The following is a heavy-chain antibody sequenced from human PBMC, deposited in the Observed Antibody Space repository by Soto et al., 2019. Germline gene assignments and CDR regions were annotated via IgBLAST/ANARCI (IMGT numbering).Heavy chain of an antibody. CDR1: GYTFTNYG. CDR2: ISGYNGET. Sequence: QVQLVQSGAEVKKPGASVKVSCKASGYTFTNYGINWVRQAPGQGPEWMGWISGYNGETKYAQSLHGRVTMTTDTSTSTAYVEWRSLRSDDTAVYYCARGGSSWSAEYYQHWGQGTLVIVSS. J-gene: IGHJ1*01. V-gene: IGHV1-18*01. CDR3: ARGGSSWSAEYYQH. D-gene: IGHD6-19*01.